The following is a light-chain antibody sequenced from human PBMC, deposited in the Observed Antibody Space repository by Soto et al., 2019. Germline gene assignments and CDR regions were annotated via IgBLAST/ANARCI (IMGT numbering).Light chain of an antibody. J-gene: IGLJ2*01. CDR1: SSDVGGSNY. CDR2: DVS. Sequence: QSALTQPRSVSGSPGQSVTISCAGTSSDVGGSNYVSWYQQHPGKAPKLMIYDVSKRPSGVPDRFSGSKSGNTASLTISGLQPEDEADYYCCSYASSYTFVVFGGGTKVTVL. V-gene: IGLV2-11*01. CDR3: CSYASSYTFVV.